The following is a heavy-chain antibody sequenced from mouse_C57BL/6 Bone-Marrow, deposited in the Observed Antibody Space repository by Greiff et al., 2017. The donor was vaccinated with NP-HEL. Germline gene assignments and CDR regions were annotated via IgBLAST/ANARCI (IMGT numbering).Heavy chain of an antibody. CDR3: ARRGVYYDYDDYAMDY. Sequence: EVKLVESGGGLVQPGESLKLSCESNEYEFPSHDMSWVRKTPEKRLELVAAINSDGGSTYYPDTMERRFIISRDNTKKTLYLQMSSLRSEDTALYYCARRGVYYDYDDYAMDYWGQGTSVTVSS. D-gene: IGHD2-4*01. V-gene: IGHV5-2*03. CDR1: EYEFPSHD. CDR2: INSDGGST. J-gene: IGHJ4*01.